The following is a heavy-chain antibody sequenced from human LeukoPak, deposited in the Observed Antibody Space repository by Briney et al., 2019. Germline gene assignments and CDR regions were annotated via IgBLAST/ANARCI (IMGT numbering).Heavy chain of an antibody. CDR2: ISSSGGST. V-gene: IGHV3-23*01. CDR3: AHADYDILTDLFDY. Sequence: PGGSLRLSCAASGFTFSSYAMSWVRQAPGKGLEWVSAISSSGGSTYYADSVKGRFTISRDNSKNTLYLQMNSLRAEDTAVYFCAHADYDILTDLFDYWGQGTLVTVSS. D-gene: IGHD3-9*01. CDR1: GFTFSSYA. J-gene: IGHJ4*02.